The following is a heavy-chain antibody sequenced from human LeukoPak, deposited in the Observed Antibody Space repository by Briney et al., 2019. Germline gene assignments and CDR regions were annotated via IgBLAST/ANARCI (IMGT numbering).Heavy chain of an antibody. CDR2: INNSGNI. J-gene: IGHJ4*02. V-gene: IGHV4-34*01. CDR3: TRGGPGNRLSN. Sequence: PSETLSLTCTVSGGSISSYYWSWIRQPPGKGLEWIGEINNSGNINYNPSLKSRVTTSVDTSKNQLSLKVYSVTAADTAVYYCTRGGPGNRLSNWGQGTLVIVSS. D-gene: IGHD1-14*01. CDR1: GGSISSYY.